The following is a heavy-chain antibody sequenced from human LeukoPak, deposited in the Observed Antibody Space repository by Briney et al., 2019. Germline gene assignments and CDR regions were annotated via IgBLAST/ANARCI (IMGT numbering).Heavy chain of an antibody. Sequence: PGGSLRLSCAASGFTFSSYGMHWVRQAPGKGLEWVAFIRYDGSNKYYADSVKGRFTISRDNSKNTLYLQMNSLRAEDTAVYYCAADVRGVPNSKTNWFDPWGQGTLVTVSS. J-gene: IGHJ5*02. CDR2: IRYDGSNK. V-gene: IGHV3-30*02. D-gene: IGHD3-10*02. CDR3: AADVRGVPNSKTNWFDP. CDR1: GFTFSSYG.